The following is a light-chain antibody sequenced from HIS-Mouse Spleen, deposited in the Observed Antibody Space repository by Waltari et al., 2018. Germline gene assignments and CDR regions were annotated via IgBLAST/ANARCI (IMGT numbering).Light chain of an antibody. CDR3: YSTDSSCNHRV. Sequence: SYELTQPPSVSVSPGQTARITCSGDALPKKYAYWYQQKSGQAPVLVIYEDSKRPSGDPERFSGSSSGTMATLTISGAQVEDEADYYCYSTDSSCNHRVFGGGTKLTVL. J-gene: IGLJ2*01. V-gene: IGLV3-10*01. CDR2: EDS. CDR1: ALPKKY.